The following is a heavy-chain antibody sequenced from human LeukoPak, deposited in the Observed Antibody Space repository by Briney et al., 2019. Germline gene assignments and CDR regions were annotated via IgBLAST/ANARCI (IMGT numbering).Heavy chain of an antibody. D-gene: IGHD2-15*01. CDR2: ISWEGGST. V-gene: IGHV3-43D*03. CDR1: GFTFDDYA. Sequence: GGSLRLSCAASGFTFDDYAMHWVRQAPGKGLEWVSLISWEGGSTYYTDSVKGRFTISRDNSKNSLYLQMNSLRAEDTALYYCAKDGVVAALGDSWFDPWGQGTLVTVSS. CDR3: AKDGVVAALGDSWFDP. J-gene: IGHJ5*02.